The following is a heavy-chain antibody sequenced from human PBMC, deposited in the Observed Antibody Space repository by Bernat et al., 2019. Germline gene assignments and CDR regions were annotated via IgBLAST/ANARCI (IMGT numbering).Heavy chain of an antibody. Sequence: EVRLLESGGGLVQPGGSLRLSCAASGFTFSSYAMSWVRQAPGKGLEWVSAISGSGGSTYYADSVKGRFTISRDNSKNTLYLQMNSLRAEDTAVYYCAKDRVRGWYRNYFDYWGQGTLVTVSS. CDR3: AKDRVRGWYRNYFDY. V-gene: IGHV3-23*01. J-gene: IGHJ4*02. CDR1: GFTFSSYA. CDR2: ISGSGGST. D-gene: IGHD6-19*01.